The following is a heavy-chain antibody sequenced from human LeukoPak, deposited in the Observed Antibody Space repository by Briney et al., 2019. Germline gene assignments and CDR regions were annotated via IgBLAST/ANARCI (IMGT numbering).Heavy chain of an antibody. V-gene: IGHV1-69*13. D-gene: IGHD6-13*01. CDR1: GGTFSSYA. CDR3: ARGPPGQPAGAFDI. J-gene: IGHJ3*02. CDR2: IIPIFGTA. Sequence: ASVKVSCKASGGTFSSYAISWVRQAPGQGLEWMGGIIPIFGTANYAQKFQGRVTITADESTSTAYMELSSLRSEDTAVYYCARGPPGQPAGAFDIWGQGTMVTVSS.